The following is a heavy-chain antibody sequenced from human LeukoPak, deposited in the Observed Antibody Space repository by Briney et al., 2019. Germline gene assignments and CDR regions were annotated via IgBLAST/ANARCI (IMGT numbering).Heavy chain of an antibody. CDR3: ARDRERYYYFGMDV. CDR1: GFTFSNYA. CDR2: VSYDGGNE. Sequence: GGSLRLSCAASGFTFSNYAIHWVRQAPGKGLEWVAVVSYDGGNEYYADSVKGRFTISRDNSKNTLYLQMNSLRAENTAVYYCARDRERYYYFGMDVWGKGTTVTVSS. V-gene: IGHV3-30*04. J-gene: IGHJ6*04.